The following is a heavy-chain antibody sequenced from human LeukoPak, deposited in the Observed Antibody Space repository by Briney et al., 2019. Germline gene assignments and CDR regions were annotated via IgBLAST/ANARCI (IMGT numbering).Heavy chain of an antibody. CDR1: GGSFSGYY. CDR2: INHSGST. Sequence: SETLSLTCAVYGGSFSGYYWSWIRQPPGKGLEWIGEINHSGSTNYNPSLKSRVTISVDTSKNQFSLKLSSVTAADTAVYYCARMEVGATGQIIYYYYYYYMDVWGKGTTVTVSS. D-gene: IGHD1-26*01. CDR3: ARMEVGATGQIIYYYYYYYMDV. J-gene: IGHJ6*03. V-gene: IGHV4-34*01.